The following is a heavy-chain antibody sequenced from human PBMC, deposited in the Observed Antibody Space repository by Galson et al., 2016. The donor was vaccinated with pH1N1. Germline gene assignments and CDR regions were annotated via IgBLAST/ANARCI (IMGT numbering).Heavy chain of an antibody. D-gene: IGHD2/OR15-2a*01. Sequence: SLRLSCAASGFIFSDYWMQWVRQAPGKGLEWVANIRQDGSEKYYVDSVKGRLTISRDNAKNSLYLQMNSLRAEDTAVYYCARRYFDLWGQGTTVTVSS. J-gene: IGHJ6*02. CDR3: ARRYFDL. CDR1: GFIFSDYW. V-gene: IGHV3-7*01. CDR2: IRQDGSEK.